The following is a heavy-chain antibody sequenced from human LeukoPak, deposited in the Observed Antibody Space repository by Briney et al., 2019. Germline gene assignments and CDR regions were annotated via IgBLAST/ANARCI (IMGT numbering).Heavy chain of an antibody. D-gene: IGHD2/OR15-2a*01. V-gene: IGHV4-39*01. CDR3: ARHDCDSSRCSVNWFDP. CDR2: IYDSGNT. J-gene: IGHJ5*02. Sequence: PSETLSLTCTVSGGSVSSGSYYWSWIRQPPGKGLEWIGTIYDSGNTNYNPSLRSRLTISVDTSRNQFSLKLSSVTAADTAVYYCARHDCDSSRCSVNWFDPWGQGTLVTVSS. CDR1: GGSVSSGSYY.